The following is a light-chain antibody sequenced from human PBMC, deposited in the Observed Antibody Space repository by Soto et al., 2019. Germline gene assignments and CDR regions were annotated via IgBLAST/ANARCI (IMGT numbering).Light chain of an antibody. CDR1: QSVSSN. CDR3: QQYNNWPPMYT. J-gene: IGKJ2*01. V-gene: IGKV3-15*01. CDR2: AAS. Sequence: EIVMTQSPATLSVSPGERATLSCRASQSVSSNLAWYQQKPGQAPRLLIYAASTRATGVPARFSGSGSGTEFTLTISSLKSEDFAVYYCQQYNNWPPMYTFGQGTKLDIK.